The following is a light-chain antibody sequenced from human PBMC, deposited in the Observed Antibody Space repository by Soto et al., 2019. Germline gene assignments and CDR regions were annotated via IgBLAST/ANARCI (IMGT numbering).Light chain of an antibody. CDR3: QHHGTSSTT. CDR1: QSVSSNY. J-gene: IGKJ5*01. Sequence: EIVLTQSPGTLSLSPGERATLSCRASQSVSSNYLAWYQQKPGQAPRLLVSGVSTRATGIPDRFSGGGSGTDFTLTISRLEADDFAVYYCQHHGTSSTTFGQGTRLEIK. CDR2: GVS. V-gene: IGKV3-20*01.